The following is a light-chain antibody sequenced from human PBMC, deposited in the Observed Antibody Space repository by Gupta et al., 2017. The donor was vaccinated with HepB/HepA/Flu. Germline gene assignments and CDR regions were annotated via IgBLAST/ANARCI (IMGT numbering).Light chain of an antibody. CDR2: AAS. J-gene: IGKJ2*01. V-gene: IGKV1-39*01. CDR1: QSISSY. CDR3: QQNYSTPLT. Sequence: DIQLTQSPPSLSASLGDRVTITCRASQSISSYLNWYQQKPGKAPKLLIYAASSMPSRVPSRFSGSGSGTDFSLIISRLQPEDFATYYCQQNYSTPLTFGQGTKVEI.